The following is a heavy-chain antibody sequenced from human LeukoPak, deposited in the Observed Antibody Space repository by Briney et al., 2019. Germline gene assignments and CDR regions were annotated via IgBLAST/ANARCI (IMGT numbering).Heavy chain of an antibody. CDR3: ARGLARGSSSWYYGY. Sequence: SETLSLTCTVSGGSISSGGYYWSWIRQHPGKGLEWIGYIYYSGSTYYNPSLKSRVTISVDTSKNQFSLKLSSVTAADTAVYYCARGLARGSSSWYYGYWGQGTLVTVSS. V-gene: IGHV4-31*03. CDR1: GGSISSGGYY. CDR2: IYYSGST. D-gene: IGHD6-13*01. J-gene: IGHJ4*02.